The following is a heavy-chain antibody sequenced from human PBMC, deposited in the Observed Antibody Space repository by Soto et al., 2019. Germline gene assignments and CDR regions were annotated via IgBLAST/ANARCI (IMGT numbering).Heavy chain of an antibody. CDR1: GDSISTRSNY. J-gene: IGHJ1*01. V-gene: IGHV4-39*02. CDR2: IYYTGGT. Sequence: SETLSLTCTVSGDSISTRSNYWAWIRQPPGKGLEWIGSIYYTGGTYYNPSLKSRVTLFLDTSKNQFSLNLNSVTAADTAVYYCAREGPPIRAHNPPEYFQHWGQGTPGTVSS. CDR3: AREGPPIRAHNPPEYFQH.